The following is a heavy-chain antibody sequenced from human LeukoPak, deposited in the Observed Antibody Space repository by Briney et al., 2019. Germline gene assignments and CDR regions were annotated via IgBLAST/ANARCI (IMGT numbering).Heavy chain of an antibody. CDR1: GFTFSSYA. CDR3: AKDRSLLFDP. Sequence: GGSLRLSCAASGFTFSSYAMHWVRQAPGKGLEWVAVISYDGSNKYYADSVKGRFTISRDNSKNTLYLQMNSLRAEDTAVYYCAKDRSLLFDPWGQGTLVTVSS. J-gene: IGHJ5*02. CDR2: ISYDGSNK. D-gene: IGHD3-10*01. V-gene: IGHV3-30-3*01.